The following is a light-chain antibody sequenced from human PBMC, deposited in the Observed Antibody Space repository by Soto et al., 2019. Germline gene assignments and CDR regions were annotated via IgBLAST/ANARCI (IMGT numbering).Light chain of an antibody. Sequence: QSALTQPPSVSGSPGQSVTISCTGTSSDVGSYNRVSWYQQPPGTAPQLMIYEVNNRPSGVPDRFSGSKSGNTASLTISGLQAEDEADYYCSSYTSSNTVVFGGGTKLTVL. V-gene: IGLV2-18*02. CDR1: SSDVGSYNR. CDR2: EVN. CDR3: SSYTSSNTVV. J-gene: IGLJ2*01.